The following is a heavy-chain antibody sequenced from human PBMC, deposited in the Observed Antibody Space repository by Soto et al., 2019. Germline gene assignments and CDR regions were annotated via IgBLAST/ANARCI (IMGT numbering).Heavy chain of an antibody. CDR1: GDSISSSFW. J-gene: IGHJ4*02. CDR3: ARRGDGSGSLDY. CDR2: IYHSGTT. V-gene: IGHV4-4*03. Sequence: QVQLQESGPGLVKPPGTLSLTCAVSGDSISSSFWWSWVRLSPGKGLEWIGEIYHSGTTNYNPSLKSRVTISVDKSKNQFSLKMSSLTAADTAVYYCARRGDGSGSLDYWGQGTLVTVFS. D-gene: IGHD3-10*01.